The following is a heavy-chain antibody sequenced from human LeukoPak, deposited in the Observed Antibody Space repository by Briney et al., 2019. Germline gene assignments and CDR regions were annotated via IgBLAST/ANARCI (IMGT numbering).Heavy chain of an antibody. D-gene: IGHD5-12*01. CDR2: ISSSGSTI. V-gene: IGHV3-48*03. CDR3: ARERGYSGYDYFIDSPSDY. CDR1: GFTFSSYE. J-gene: IGHJ4*02. Sequence: AGGSLRLSCAASGFTFSSYEMHWVRQAPGKGLEWVSYISSSGSTIYNADSVKGRFTISRDNAKNSLYLQMNSLRAEDTAVYYCARERGYSGYDYFIDSPSDYWGQGTLVTVSS.